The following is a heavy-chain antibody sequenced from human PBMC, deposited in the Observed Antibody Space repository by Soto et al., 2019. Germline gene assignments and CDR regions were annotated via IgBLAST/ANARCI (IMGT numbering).Heavy chain of an antibody. D-gene: IGHD3-10*01. CDR1: GYTSINYG. J-gene: IGHJ3*02. CDR3: ARVYGSGSYIAFDI. Sequence: ASVKVSCKASGYTSINYGMHWVRQAPGQRLEWMGWINAGSGNTKYSQKFQGRITITRDTFASTVYMELSSLRSEDTAVFYCARVYGSGSYIAFDIWGQGTMVTVSS. V-gene: IGHV1-3*01. CDR2: INAGSGNT.